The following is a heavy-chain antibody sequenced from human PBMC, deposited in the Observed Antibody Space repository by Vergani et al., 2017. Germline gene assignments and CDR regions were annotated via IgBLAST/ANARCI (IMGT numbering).Heavy chain of an antibody. CDR2: IHTSGST. V-gene: IGHV4-61*02. CDR1: GGSINSHNYY. J-gene: IGHJ4*02. CDR3: ARGRCLGGFFYKPLFDY. Sequence: QVQLQESGPGLVKPSQTLSLTCTVSGGSINSHNYYWSWIRQPAGKGLEWIGRIHTSGSTNYNPSLKSRVTMSEDTSKNQFSLNLTAVTAADTAVYFFARGRCLGGFFYKPLFDYWGQGILVTVSS. D-gene: IGHD2-15*01.